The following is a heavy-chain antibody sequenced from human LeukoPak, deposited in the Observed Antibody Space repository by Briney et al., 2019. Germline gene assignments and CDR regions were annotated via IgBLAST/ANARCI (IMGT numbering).Heavy chain of an antibody. D-gene: IGHD4-17*01. CDR1: GGSISTSTYY. CDR2: IYYSGST. J-gene: IGHJ3*02. CDR3: ARYQSYGDYAFDI. V-gene: IGHV4-39*01. Sequence: SETLSLTCTVSGGSISTSTYYWGWIRQPPGKGLEWFGSIYYSGSTYYNPSLKSRVTISVDTSKNQFSLKLSSVTAADTAVYYCARYQSYGDYAFDIWGQETMVTVSS.